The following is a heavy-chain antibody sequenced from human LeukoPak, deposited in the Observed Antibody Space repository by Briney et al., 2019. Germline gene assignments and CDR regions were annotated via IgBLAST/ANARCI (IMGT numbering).Heavy chain of an antibody. Sequence: SETLSLTCIASGGSISSYYWSWIRQPAGKGLEWIGRIYTSGSTNYNPSLKSRVTMSVDTSKNQFSLKLNSVTAADTAVYYCARDQRDLFDYWGQGTLVTVSS. CDR1: GGSISSYY. J-gene: IGHJ4*02. CDR2: IYTSGST. D-gene: IGHD3-3*01. V-gene: IGHV4-4*07. CDR3: ARDQRDLFDY.